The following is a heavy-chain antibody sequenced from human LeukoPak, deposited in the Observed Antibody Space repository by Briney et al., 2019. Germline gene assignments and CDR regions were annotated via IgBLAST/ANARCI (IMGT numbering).Heavy chain of an antibody. J-gene: IGHJ4*02. V-gene: IGHV4-38-2*01. CDR2: IYHSGST. Sequence: SETLSLTCAVSGYSISSGYYWGWIRQPPGKGLEWIGSIYHSGSTYYNPSLKSRVTISVDTSKNQFSLKLSSVTAANTAVYYCARQAGYFDWLDYWGQGTLVTVSS. CDR1: GYSISSGYY. CDR3: ARQAGYFDWLDY. D-gene: IGHD3-9*01.